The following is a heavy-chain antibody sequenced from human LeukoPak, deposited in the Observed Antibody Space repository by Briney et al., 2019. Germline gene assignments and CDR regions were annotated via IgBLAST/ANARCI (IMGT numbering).Heavy chain of an antibody. CDR1: GFTFSSFG. Sequence: GGSLRLSCAASGFTFSSFGMHWVRQAPGKGLEWVAFIRYDGSSKYYADSVKGRFTISRDTSKNTLYLQMNSLRAEDTAVYYCVKDHPVFDYWGQGTLVTVSS. CDR2: IRYDGSSK. J-gene: IGHJ4*02. CDR3: VKDHPVFDY. V-gene: IGHV3-30*02.